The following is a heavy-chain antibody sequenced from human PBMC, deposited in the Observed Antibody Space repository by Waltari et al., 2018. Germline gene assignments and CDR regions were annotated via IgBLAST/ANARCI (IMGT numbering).Heavy chain of an antibody. V-gene: IGHV4-61*02. D-gene: IGHD3-22*01. J-gene: IGHJ4*02. CDR2: IHVNGNT. CDR1: GGSISSATYY. Sequence: QVQLQESGPGLVKPSQTLSLSCTVSGGSISSATYYWSWIRQPAGKGLEWIGRIHVNGNTNYNPSLISRVTISVDTSRNQFFLTVNSVTAADTAVYYCVRDSYYYDGSGYPARWGQGTRVTVSS. CDR3: VRDSYYYDGSGYPAR.